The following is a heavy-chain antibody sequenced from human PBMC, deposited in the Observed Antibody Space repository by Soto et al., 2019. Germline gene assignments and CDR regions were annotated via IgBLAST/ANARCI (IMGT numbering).Heavy chain of an antibody. CDR1: GYSFTNYW. CDR3: ARRKASSTTSLSFRAGFDY. D-gene: IGHD2-2*01. CDR2: IYPGDSDI. V-gene: IGHV5-51*01. Sequence: GESLKISCKGSGYSFTNYWIGWVRQMPGKGLEWMGLIYPGDSDIRYSPSFEGQVTISADKSISTAYLQWSGLKASDTAMYYCARRKASSTTSLSFRAGFDYWGQGTLVTVSS. J-gene: IGHJ4*02.